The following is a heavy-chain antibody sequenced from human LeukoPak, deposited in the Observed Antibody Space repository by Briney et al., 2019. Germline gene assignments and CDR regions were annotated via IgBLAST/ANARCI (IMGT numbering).Heavy chain of an antibody. V-gene: IGHV1-18*01. Sequence: ASVKVSCKASGYTFTSYGISWVRQAPGQGLEWMGWISAYNGSTNYAQKLQGRVTMTTDTSTSTAYTELRSLRSDDTAVYYCARGKDIVVVSPCDYWGQGTLVTVSS. CDR3: ARGKDIVVVSPCDY. D-gene: IGHD2-15*01. CDR1: GYTFTSYG. CDR2: ISAYNGST. J-gene: IGHJ4*02.